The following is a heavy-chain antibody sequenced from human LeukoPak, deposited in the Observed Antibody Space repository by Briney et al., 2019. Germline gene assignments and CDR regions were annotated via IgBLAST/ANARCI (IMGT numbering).Heavy chain of an antibody. CDR2: IIPIFGTA. V-gene: IGHV1-69*06. J-gene: IGHJ4*02. D-gene: IGHD3-16*01. CDR1: GGTFSSYV. Sequence: SVKVSCKTSGGTFSSYVITWVRQAPGQGLEWVGGIIPIFGTANYAQKFQGRVTITADKSTSTAYMELSSLRSEDTAMYYCVRGLLGGNYFDYWGQGTLVTVSS. CDR3: VRGLLGGNYFDY.